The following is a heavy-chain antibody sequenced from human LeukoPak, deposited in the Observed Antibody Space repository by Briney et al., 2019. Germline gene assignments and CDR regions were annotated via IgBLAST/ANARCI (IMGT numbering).Heavy chain of an antibody. CDR3: ARGRYSGSYYGFDWFDP. Sequence: SETLSLTCAVYGGSFSGYYWSWIRQPPGKGLEWIGEINHSGSTNYNPSLKSRVTISVDTSKNQFSLKLSSVTAADTAVYYCARGRYSGSYYGFDWFDPRGQGTLVTVSS. CDR1: GGSFSGYY. V-gene: IGHV4-34*01. J-gene: IGHJ5*02. CDR2: INHSGST. D-gene: IGHD1-26*01.